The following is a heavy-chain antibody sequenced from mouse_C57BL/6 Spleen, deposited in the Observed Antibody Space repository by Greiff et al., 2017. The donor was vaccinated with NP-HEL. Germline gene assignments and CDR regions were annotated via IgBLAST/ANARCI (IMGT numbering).Heavy chain of an antibody. V-gene: IGHV2-9-1*01. CDR1: GFSLTSYA. J-gene: IGHJ2*01. CDR3: ARNRGVAYCFAY. D-gene: IGHD3-3*01. Sequence: VQLMESGPGLVAPSQSLSITCTVSGFSLTSYAISWVRQPPGKGLEWLGVIWTGGGTNYTSALKSRLSISKDNSKNHVVLKKNSLQTDDTARYYCARNRGVAYCFAYWGQGTTLTVSA. CDR2: IWTGGGT.